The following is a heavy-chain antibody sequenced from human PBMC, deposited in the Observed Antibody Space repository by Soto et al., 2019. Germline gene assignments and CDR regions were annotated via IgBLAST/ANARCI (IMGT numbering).Heavy chain of an antibody. J-gene: IGHJ4*02. CDR3: ARGGEGPYYFDY. CDR1: GYTFTSYG. V-gene: IGHV1-18*04. D-gene: IGHD7-27*01. CDR2: IRAYNGYT. Sequence: ASVKVSCKASGYTFTSYGFSWVRQAPGQGLEWMGWIRAYNGYTNYAQKFQGRVTITTDTSTSTAYMELRSLISDDTAVYYCARGGEGPYYFDYWGQGTLVTVSS.